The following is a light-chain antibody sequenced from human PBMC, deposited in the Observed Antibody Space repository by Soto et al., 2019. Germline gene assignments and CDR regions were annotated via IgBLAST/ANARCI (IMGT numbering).Light chain of an antibody. CDR1: QAMSTY. CDR3: QQLNGYQLA. V-gene: IGKV1-9*01. Sequence: DIQLTQSPSFLSAFVGDTVTITCRASQAMSTYLAWYQQKPGKVPKLLIRSASTLQSGVPPRFSGVGSRTEFTLTISALRPDDSGIYYCQQLNGYQLAFGGGTNVEIK. CDR2: SAS. J-gene: IGKJ4*01.